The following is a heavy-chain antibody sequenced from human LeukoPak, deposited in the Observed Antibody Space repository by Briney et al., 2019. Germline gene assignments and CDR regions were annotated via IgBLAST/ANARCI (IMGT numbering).Heavy chain of an antibody. CDR3: AKGDYGSGSPLYYYYYGMDV. V-gene: IGHV3-23*01. J-gene: IGHJ6*02. CDR2: ISGSGGST. CDR1: GFTFSSYA. D-gene: IGHD3-10*01. Sequence: PGGSLRLSCAASGFTFSSYAMSWVRQAPGKGLEWVSAISGSGGSTYYADSVKGRFTISRDNSKNTLYLQMNSLRAEDTAVYYCAKGDYGSGSPLYYYYYGMDVWGQGTTVTVSS.